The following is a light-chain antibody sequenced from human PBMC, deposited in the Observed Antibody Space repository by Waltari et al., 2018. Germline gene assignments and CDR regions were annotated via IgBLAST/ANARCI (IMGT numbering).Light chain of an antibody. V-gene: IGKV1-5*01. CDR2: DSS. J-gene: IGKJ1*01. CDR1: QTISAW. CDR3: QQYQTFRT. Sequence: IQMTQSPSTLSASVGVRVTLTCRASQTISAWLAWYQHKPGQAPKLLLYDSSTIQSVVPSRFSGSGSGTEFSRTISTLQPDDFATYYCQQYQTFRTFGRGTRVELK.